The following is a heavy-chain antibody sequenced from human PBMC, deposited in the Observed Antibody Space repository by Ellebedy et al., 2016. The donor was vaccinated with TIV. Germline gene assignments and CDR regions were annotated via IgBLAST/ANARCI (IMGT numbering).Heavy chain of an antibody. J-gene: IGHJ4*02. CDR2: ISDSGGNT. D-gene: IGHD2-21*02. V-gene: IGHV3-23*01. CDR1: RFTFSSYA. Sequence: GESLKISCAASRFTFSSYAMSWVRQAPGKGLEWVSAISDSGGNTYYAGSVKGRFTISRDNSKNTLYLQMMSLRADDTAVYYCAREAGRGSDWSRYWGQGTLVSVSS. CDR3: AREAGRGSDWSRY.